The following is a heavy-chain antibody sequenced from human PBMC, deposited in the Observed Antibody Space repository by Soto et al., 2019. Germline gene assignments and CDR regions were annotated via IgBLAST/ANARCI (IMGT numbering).Heavy chain of an antibody. D-gene: IGHD3-10*01. V-gene: IGHV4-34*01. Sequence: SETLSLTCSVSGDSISGRSYYWSWIRQPPGKGLEWIGEINHSGSTNYNPSLKSRVTISVDTSKNQFSLKLSSVTAADTAVYYCARGSFRHYGSGSRGSWFDPWGQGTLVTVTS. CDR3: ARGSFRHYGSGSRGSWFDP. CDR1: GDSISGRSYY. CDR2: INHSGST. J-gene: IGHJ5*02.